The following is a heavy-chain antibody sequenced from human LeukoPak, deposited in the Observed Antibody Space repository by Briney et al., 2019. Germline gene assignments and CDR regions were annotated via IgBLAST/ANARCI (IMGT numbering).Heavy chain of an antibody. CDR2: ISWDGGST. V-gene: IGHV3-43*01. D-gene: IGHD3-22*01. CDR3: AKTRDYYDSSGYLDY. Sequence: GGSLRLSCAASGFTLDDYTMHWVRQAPGKGLEWVSLISWDGGSTYYADSVKGRFTISRDNSKNSLYLQMNSLRTEDTALYYCAKTRDYYDSSGYLDYWGQGTLVTVSS. CDR1: GFTLDDYT. J-gene: IGHJ4*02.